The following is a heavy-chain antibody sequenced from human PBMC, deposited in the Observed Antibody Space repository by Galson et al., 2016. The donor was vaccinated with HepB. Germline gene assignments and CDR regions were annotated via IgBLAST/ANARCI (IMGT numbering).Heavy chain of an antibody. CDR2: ISHDGTNK. D-gene: IGHD4-11*01. CDR3: AKAASNYGYRLGIDV. Sequence: SLRLSCAASGFTFGNYGMHWVRQAPGKGLEWVAVISHDGTNKFHTDSVKGRITFSRDSPKNTLYLQMNSLRAEDTAVYYCAKAASNYGYRLGIDVWGQGTTVTVSS. V-gene: IGHV3-30*18. J-gene: IGHJ6*02. CDR1: GFTFGNYG.